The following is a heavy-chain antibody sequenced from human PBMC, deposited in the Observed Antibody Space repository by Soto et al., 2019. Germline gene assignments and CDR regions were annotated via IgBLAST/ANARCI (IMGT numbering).Heavy chain of an antibody. CDR2: ISSDGTNK. V-gene: IGHV3-30*18. CDR3: TKDRLHNAISFKGSAEYYYHGLDV. Sequence: GGSLRLSCAASGFTFSSYGIHWVRQAPGKGLEWVAFISSDGTNKYYTDSVKGRCTISRDNSKNTLFLQMNSLRAEDTAVYFCTKDRLHNAISFKGSAEYYYHGLDVWGQGATVTVSS. J-gene: IGHJ6*02. CDR1: GFTFSSYG. D-gene: IGHD3-9*01.